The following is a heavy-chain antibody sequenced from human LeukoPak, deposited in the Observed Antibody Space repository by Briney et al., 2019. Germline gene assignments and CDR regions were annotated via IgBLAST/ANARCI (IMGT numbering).Heavy chain of an antibody. D-gene: IGHD3-22*01. CDR1: GFTFSYFG. CDR2: ISSSGTYI. CDR3: ARDSGITMIVVAPDY. Sequence: GGSLRLSCVASGFTFSYFGMNWVRQAPGEGLEWVSSISSSGTYIYSTDSVKGRFTISRDNAKNSLYLLMNSLRAEDTAVYYCARDSGITMIVVAPDYWGQGTLVTVSS. J-gene: IGHJ4*02. V-gene: IGHV3-21*01.